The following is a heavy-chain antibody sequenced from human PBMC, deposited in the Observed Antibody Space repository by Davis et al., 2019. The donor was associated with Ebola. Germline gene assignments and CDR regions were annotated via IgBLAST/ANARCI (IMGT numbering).Heavy chain of an antibody. J-gene: IGHJ4*02. CDR2: IYSGGST. CDR1: GFTVSSNY. V-gene: IGHV3-66*01. CDR3: ARGKYYYGSYYFDY. D-gene: IGHD3-10*01. Sequence: PGGSLRLSCAASGFTVSSNYMSWVRQAPGKGLEWVSVIYSGGSTYYADSVKGRFTISRDNSKNTLYLQMNSLRAEDTAVYYCARGKYYYGSYYFDYWGQGTLVTVSS.